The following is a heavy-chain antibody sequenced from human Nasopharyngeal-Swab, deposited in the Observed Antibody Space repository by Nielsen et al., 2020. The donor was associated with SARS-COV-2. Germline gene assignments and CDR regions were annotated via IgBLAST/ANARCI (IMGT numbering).Heavy chain of an antibody. D-gene: IGHD3-16*01. CDR1: GYTFTNYW. J-gene: IGHJ4*02. V-gene: IGHV5-51*01. CDR3: ARRGPLLYEVEY. Sequence: KVSCKVSGYTFTNYWIGWVRQMPGKGLEWMGIIYPEDSATRYSPSFQGQVTISADTSISTAYLQWSSLKASDTAIYYCARRGPLLYEVEYWGQGTAVTVSS. CDR2: IYPEDSAT.